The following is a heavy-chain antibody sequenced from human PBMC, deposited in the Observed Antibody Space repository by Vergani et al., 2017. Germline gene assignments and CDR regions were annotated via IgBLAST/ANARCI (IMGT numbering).Heavy chain of an antibody. CDR3: ARAREDYDFWSGYCHTGGDYYYYMDV. D-gene: IGHD3-3*01. CDR2: IYYSGST. J-gene: IGHJ6*03. CDR1: GGSISSGGYY. V-gene: IGHV4-31*03. Sequence: QVQLQESGPGLVKPSQTLSLTCTVSGGSISSGGYYWSWIRQHPGKGLEWIGYIYYSGSTYYNPSLKSRVTISVDTSKNQFSLKLSSVTAADTAVYYCARAREDYDFWSGYCHTGGDYYYYMDVWGKGTTVTVSS.